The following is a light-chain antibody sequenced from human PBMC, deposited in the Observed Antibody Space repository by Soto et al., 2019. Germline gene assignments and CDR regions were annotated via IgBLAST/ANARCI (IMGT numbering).Light chain of an antibody. Sequence: EIQITQSPSTLSASVLDIFTITCRASQTISSWLSWYQQKPGKAPKLLIYKASSLERGVPSRFSGSGSGTEFTLTISSLQPDDFATYYCQHYNTYSRTFGQGTKVDIK. CDR1: QTISSW. CDR2: KAS. J-gene: IGKJ1*01. V-gene: IGKV1-5*03. CDR3: QHYNTYSRT.